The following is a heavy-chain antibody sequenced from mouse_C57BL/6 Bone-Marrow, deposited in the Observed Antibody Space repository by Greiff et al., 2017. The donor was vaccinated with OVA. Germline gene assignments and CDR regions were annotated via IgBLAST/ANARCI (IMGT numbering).Heavy chain of an antibody. Sequence: QVQLQQSGAELVRPGTSVKMSCKASGYTFTNYWIGWAKQRPGHGLEWIGDIYPGGGCTNYNEKFKGKATLTADKSSSTAYMQFSSLTSEDSAIYYCSVRGGDWYFDVWGTGTTVTVSS. CDR1: GYTFTNYW. D-gene: IGHD2-14*01. CDR2: IYPGGGCT. J-gene: IGHJ1*03. V-gene: IGHV1-63*01. CDR3: SVRGGDWYFDV.